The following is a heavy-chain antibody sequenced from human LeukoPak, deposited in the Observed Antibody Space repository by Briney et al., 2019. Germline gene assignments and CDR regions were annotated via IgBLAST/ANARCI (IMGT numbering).Heavy chain of an antibody. D-gene: IGHD5-18*01. CDR2: ISYDGTNK. Sequence: GGSLRLSCAGSGFTFSNYGMHWVRQAPGKGPEWVAVISYDGTNKYYADSVKGRFTISRDNAKKSLYLQMNSLRDEDTAVYYCARDPGYTGRFEYWGQGTLVTVSS. J-gene: IGHJ4*02. CDR3: ARDPGYTGRFEY. V-gene: IGHV3-30*03. CDR1: GFTFSNYG.